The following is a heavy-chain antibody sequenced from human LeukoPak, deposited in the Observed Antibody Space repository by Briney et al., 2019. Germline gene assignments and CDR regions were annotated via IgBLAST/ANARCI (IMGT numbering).Heavy chain of an antibody. D-gene: IGHD1-7*01. Sequence: GGSLRLSCAASGFTFSSYAMHWVRQAPGKGLEWVAVISYDGSNKYYADSVKGRFTISRDNSKNTLYLQMNSLRAEDTAVYYCAKGGTDGTTFDYWGQGTLVTVSS. V-gene: IGHV3-30-3*01. CDR3: AKGGTDGTTFDY. CDR1: GFTFSSYA. CDR2: ISYDGSNK. J-gene: IGHJ4*02.